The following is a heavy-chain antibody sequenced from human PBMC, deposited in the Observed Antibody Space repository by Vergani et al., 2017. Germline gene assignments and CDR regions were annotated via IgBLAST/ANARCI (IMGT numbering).Heavy chain of an antibody. CDR1: GGTFSSYA. Sequence: QVQLVQSGAEVKKPGSSVKVSCMASGGTFSSYAISWVRQAPGQGLEWMGGIIPIFGTANYAQKFQGRVTITADESTSTAYMELSSLRSEDTAVYYCARDISITMVRGVITLDYWGQGTLVTVSS. CDR3: ARDISITMVRGVITLDY. J-gene: IGHJ4*02. V-gene: IGHV1-69*12. CDR2: IIPIFGTA. D-gene: IGHD3-10*01.